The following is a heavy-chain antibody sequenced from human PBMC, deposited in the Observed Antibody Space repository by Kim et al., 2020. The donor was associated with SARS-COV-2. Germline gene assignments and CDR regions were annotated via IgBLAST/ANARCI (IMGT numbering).Heavy chain of an antibody. Sequence: GGSLRLSCAASGFTFSSYSMNWVRQAPGKGLEWVSSISSSSSYIYYADSVKGRFTISRDNAKNSLYLQMNSLRAEDTAVYYCARENDYGDFRFDYWGQGTLVTVSS. D-gene: IGHD4-17*01. V-gene: IGHV3-21*01. J-gene: IGHJ4*02. CDR2: ISSSSSYI. CDR3: ARENDYGDFRFDY. CDR1: GFTFSSYS.